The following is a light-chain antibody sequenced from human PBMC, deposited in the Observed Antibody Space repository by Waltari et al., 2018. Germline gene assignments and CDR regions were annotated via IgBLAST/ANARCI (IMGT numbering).Light chain of an antibody. CDR2: DTS. CDR3: QQRHNWPLT. CDR1: HSVRSY. V-gene: IGKV3-11*01. J-gene: IGKJ4*01. Sequence: EIVLTQSPATLSLSPGERATLSRRATHSVRSYLACYQQKPGQAPRHLIHDTSNRASGIPARFSGSGSGTDFSLSISSLEPEDFAVYYCQQRHNWPLTFGGGTKVEIK.